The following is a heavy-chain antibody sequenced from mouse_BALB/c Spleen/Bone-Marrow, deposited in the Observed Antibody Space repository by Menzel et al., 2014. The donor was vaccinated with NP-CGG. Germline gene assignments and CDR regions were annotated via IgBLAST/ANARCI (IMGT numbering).Heavy chain of an antibody. Sequence: QEQLKQSGSELVRPGVSVKISCKGSGYTFTDYAMHWVKQSHAKRLEWIGVISTYYGDASYNQKFRGKATFSVDNSSTTACMELARLISEDSAIYFCARGKFITTVPATCWYFGVWGAGTTVPVSS. D-gene: IGHD1-1*02. V-gene: IGHV1S137*01. CDR3: ARGKFITTVPATCWYFGV. CDR1: GYTFTDYA. J-gene: IGHJ1*01. CDR2: ISTYYGDA.